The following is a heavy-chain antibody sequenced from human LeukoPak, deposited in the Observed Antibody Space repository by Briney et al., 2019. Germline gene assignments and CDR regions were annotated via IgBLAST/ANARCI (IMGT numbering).Heavy chain of an antibody. CDR3: TREYSSGWSGTGY. Sequence: GSLRLSCAASGFTFSSYAMSWVRQPPGKGLEWIGYIDYRGITSYNPSLESRVTISVDTSKNQFSLRLSSMTAADTAVYYCTREYSSGWSGTGYWGQGTLVTVSS. V-gene: IGHV4-59*01. CDR2: IDYRGIT. J-gene: IGHJ4*02. D-gene: IGHD6-19*01. CDR1: GFTFSSYA.